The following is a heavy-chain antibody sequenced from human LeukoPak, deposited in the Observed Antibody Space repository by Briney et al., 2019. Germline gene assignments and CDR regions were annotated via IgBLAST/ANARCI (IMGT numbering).Heavy chain of an antibody. D-gene: IGHD2-15*01. CDR3: ASGPHVGVVVAGLRDI. J-gene: IGHJ3*02. CDR2: INHSGST. V-gene: IGHV4-34*01. Sequence: SETLSLTCAVYGGSFSGYYWSWIRQPPGKGLEWIGEINHSGSTNYNPSLKGRVTISVDTSKNQFSLKLSSVTAADTAVYYCASGPHVGVVVAGLRDIWGQGTMVTVSS. CDR1: GGSFSGYY.